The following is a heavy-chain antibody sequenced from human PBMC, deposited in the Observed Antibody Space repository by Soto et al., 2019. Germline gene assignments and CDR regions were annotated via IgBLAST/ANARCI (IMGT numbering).Heavy chain of an antibody. Sequence: QLQLQESGPGLVKPSETLSLTCTVSGGSISSSSYYWGWIRQPPGKGLEWIGSIYYSGSTYYNPSLKSRVPISVDTSKNQFSLKLSSVTAADTAVYYCASRPYDSSGYYWFTEYYYYGMDVWGQGTTVTVSS. CDR2: IYYSGST. CDR3: ASRPYDSSGYYWFTEYYYYGMDV. J-gene: IGHJ6*02. CDR1: GGSISSSSYY. V-gene: IGHV4-39*01. D-gene: IGHD3-22*01.